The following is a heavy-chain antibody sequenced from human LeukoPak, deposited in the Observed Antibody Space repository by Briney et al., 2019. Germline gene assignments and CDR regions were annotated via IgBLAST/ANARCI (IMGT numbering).Heavy chain of an antibody. CDR2: ISFDGKKE. J-gene: IGHJ6*03. D-gene: IGHD5-24*01. V-gene: IGHV3-30*04. CDR1: GFRLIKYA. Sequence: PGGSLRLSCEASGFRLIKYAMHWVRQAPGRGLEWVAVISFDGKKEFYADSVKGRFTISRGNSKNALFLQMNSLQTDDTAIYYCARASMATINYYYFYMDAWGKGTTVIVSS. CDR3: ARASMATINYYYFYMDA.